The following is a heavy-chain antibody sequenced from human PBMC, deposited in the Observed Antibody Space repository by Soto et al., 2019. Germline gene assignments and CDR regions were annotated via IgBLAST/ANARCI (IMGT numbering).Heavy chain of an antibody. V-gene: IGHV1-8*01. D-gene: IGHD6-13*01. CDR2: MNPNSGNT. J-gene: IGHJ4*02. CDR1: GYTFTSYD. CDR3: ARSMKAGKNFDY. Sequence: ASVKVSCKASGYTFTSYDINWVRQATGKGLEWMGWMNPNSGNTGYAQKFQGRVTMTRNTSISTAYMELRSLRSNDTAVDYCARSMKAGKNFDYWGQGTLVTVSS.